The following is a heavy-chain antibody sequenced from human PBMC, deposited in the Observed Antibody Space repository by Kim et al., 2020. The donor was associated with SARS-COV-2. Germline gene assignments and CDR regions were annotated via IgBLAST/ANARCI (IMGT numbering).Heavy chain of an antibody. J-gene: IGHJ3*02. CDR1: GFTFSSYS. CDR3: ARDYGASSSAFDI. CDR2: ISSSSSYI. Sequence: GGSLRLSCAASGFTFSSYSMNWVRQAPGKGLEWVSSISSSSSYIYYADSVKGRFTISRDNAKNSLYLQMNSLRAEDTAVYYCARDYGASSSAFDIWGQGTMVTVSS. V-gene: IGHV3-21*01. D-gene: IGHD4-17*01.